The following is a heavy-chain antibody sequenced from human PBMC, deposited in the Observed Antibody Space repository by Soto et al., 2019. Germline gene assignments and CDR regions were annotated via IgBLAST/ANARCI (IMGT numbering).Heavy chain of an antibody. J-gene: IGHJ4*02. CDR3: ARIGHSSSWCPDY. CDR2: MNPNSGNT. V-gene: IGHV1-8*02. Sequence: ASVKVSCKASGYTFTSYAMHWVRQAPGQRLEWMGWMNPNSGNTGYAQKFQGRVTVTRNTSISTAYMELSSLRSEDTAVYYCARIGHSSSWCPDYWGQGTLVTVSS. CDR1: GYTFTSYA. D-gene: IGHD6-13*01.